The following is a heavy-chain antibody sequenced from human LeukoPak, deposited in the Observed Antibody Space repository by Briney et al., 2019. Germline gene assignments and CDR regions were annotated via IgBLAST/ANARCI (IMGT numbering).Heavy chain of an antibody. CDR2: ISAYNGNT. CDR3: AREFADSSGYYYY. V-gene: IGHV1-18*04. CDR1: GYTLTGYY. J-gene: IGHJ4*02. Sequence: ASVKVSCKASGYTLTGYYMHWVRQAPGQGLEWMGWISAYNGNTNYAQKLQGRVTMTTDTSTSTAYMELRSLRSDDTAVYYCAREFADSSGYYYYWGQGTLVTVSP. D-gene: IGHD3-22*01.